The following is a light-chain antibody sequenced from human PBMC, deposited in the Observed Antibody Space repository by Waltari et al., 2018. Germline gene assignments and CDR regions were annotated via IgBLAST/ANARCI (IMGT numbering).Light chain of an antibody. CDR2: KAS. V-gene: IGKV1-5*03. CDR3: QHYDSYPWT. Sequence: DIQMTQFPSTLSASVGDRVTITCRASQSISTWLAWYQQKPGKAPKLLIYKASGLEDGVPSRFSGSGSGTEFTLTVSSLQPDDFATYYCQHYDSYPWTFGQGTKVGIK. CDR1: QSISTW. J-gene: IGKJ1*01.